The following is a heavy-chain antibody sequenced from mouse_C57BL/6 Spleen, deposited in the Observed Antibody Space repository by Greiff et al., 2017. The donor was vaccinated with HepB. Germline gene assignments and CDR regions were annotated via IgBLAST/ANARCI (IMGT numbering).Heavy chain of an antibody. CDR3: ARGGLRPLYAMDY. D-gene: IGHD2-4*01. J-gene: IGHJ4*01. Sequence: VQLQQSGAELVKPGASVKLSCKASGYTFTSYWMHWVKQRPGQGLEWIGMIHPNSGSTNYNEKFKSKATLTVDKSSSTAYMQLSSLTSEDSAVYYCARGGLRPLYAMDYWGQGTSVTVSS. CDR2: IHPNSGST. CDR1: GYTFTSYW. V-gene: IGHV1-64*01.